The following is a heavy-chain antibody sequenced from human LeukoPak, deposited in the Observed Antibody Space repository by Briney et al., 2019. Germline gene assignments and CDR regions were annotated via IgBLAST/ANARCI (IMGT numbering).Heavy chain of an antibody. Sequence: ASVKVSCKASGYTFTNYGISWVRQAPGQGLEWMGWISTNTGNTNYAQKLQGRVTMTTDTSTNTAHMELRSLSSDDTALYYCARDSIQSGICGYRGQGTLVTVSS. CDR2: ISTNTGNT. CDR1: GYTFTNYG. CDR3: ARDSIQSGICGY. V-gene: IGHV1-18*01. D-gene: IGHD2-8*01. J-gene: IGHJ4*02.